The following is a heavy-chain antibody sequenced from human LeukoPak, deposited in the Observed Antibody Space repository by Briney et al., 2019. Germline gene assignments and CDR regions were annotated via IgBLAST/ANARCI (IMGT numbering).Heavy chain of an antibody. J-gene: IGHJ6*02. CDR2: INSDGSST. CDR1: GFTFSSYW. Sequence: PGGSLRLSCAASGFTFSSYWMHWVRQAPGKGLVWVSRINSDGSSTSYADSVKGRFTISRDNSKNTLYLQMNSLRAEDTAVYYCAKWPYYDFWSAPYYYYGMDVWGQGTTVTVSS. CDR3: AKWPYYDFWSAPYYYYGMDV. V-gene: IGHV3-74*01. D-gene: IGHD3-3*01.